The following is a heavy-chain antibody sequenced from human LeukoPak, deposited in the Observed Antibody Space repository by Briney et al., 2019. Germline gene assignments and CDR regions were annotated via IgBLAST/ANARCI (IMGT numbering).Heavy chain of an antibody. Sequence: SETLSLTCTVSGGSISSSSYYWGWIRQPPGKWLEWIGSIYYSGSTYYNPSLKSRVTISVDTSKNQFSLKLSSVTAADTAVYYCARRGHYYDPQLDYWGQGTPVTVPS. D-gene: IGHD3-22*01. J-gene: IGHJ4*02. CDR3: ARRGHYYDPQLDY. CDR1: GGSISSSSYY. CDR2: IYYSGST. V-gene: IGHV4-39*01.